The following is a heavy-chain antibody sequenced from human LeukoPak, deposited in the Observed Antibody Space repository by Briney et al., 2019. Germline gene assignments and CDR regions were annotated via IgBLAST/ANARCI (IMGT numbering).Heavy chain of an antibody. J-gene: IGHJ1*01. CDR2: INAGNGNT. V-gene: IGHV1-3*01. CDR3: ARGAVSYYDILTGSEYFQH. CDR1: GYTFTSYA. Sequence: ASVKVSCKASGYTFTSYAMHWVRQAPGQRLEWMGWINAGNGNTKYSQKFQGRVTITADESTSTAYMELSSLRSEDTAVYYCARGAVSYYDILTGSEYFQHWGQGTLVTVSS. D-gene: IGHD3-9*01.